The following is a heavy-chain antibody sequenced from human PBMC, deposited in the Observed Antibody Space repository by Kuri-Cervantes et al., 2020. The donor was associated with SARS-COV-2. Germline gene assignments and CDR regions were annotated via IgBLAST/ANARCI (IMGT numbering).Heavy chain of an antibody. V-gene: IGHV4-61*01. J-gene: IGHJ5*02. Sequence: SETLSLTCTVSGASVTSGNHYWSWVRQPPGKGLEWIAFIYHSGSTAYNPALEGRVTISVDTSKNQFSLKLRSVTAADTAVYSCARVLRGGEGPWVTGRFDPWGQGILVTVFS. CDR2: IYHSGST. CDR3: ARVLRGGEGPWVTGRFDP. D-gene: IGHD3-10*01. CDR1: GASVTSGNHY.